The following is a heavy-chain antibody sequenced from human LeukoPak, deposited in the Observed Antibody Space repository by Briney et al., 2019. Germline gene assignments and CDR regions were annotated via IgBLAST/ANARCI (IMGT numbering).Heavy chain of an antibody. Sequence: GGSLRLSCAASGFTFSNYWMSWVRQAPGKGLEWVSHINRDGSEIYYVDSVKGRFTISRDNAKSSLSLQMNSLRVEDTADYYCARDKVTYWGQGILVTVPS. CDR1: GFTFSNYW. CDR2: INRDGSEI. CDR3: ARDKVTY. J-gene: IGHJ4*02. V-gene: IGHV3-7*01.